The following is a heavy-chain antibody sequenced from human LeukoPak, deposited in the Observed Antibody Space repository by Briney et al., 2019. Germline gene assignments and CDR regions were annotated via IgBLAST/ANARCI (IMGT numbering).Heavy chain of an antibody. CDR3: ARVSEYNWFDP. V-gene: IGHV3-21*01. D-gene: IGHD1-14*01. J-gene: IGHJ5*02. CDR2: ISSSSRYI. CDR1: GCTFSSYS. Sequence: GGSLRLSCAASGCTFSSYSMNWVRQAPGKGLEWVSSISSSSRYIYYADSVKGRFTISRDNAKNSLYLQMNSLRAEDTAVYYCARVSEYNWFDPWGQGTLVTVSS.